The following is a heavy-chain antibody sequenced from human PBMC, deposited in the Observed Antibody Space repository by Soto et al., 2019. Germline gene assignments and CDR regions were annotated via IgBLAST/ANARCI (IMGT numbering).Heavy chain of an antibody. CDR1: GGSISSYY. CDR3: ARAGDYYDSSGYFPVFDY. J-gene: IGHJ4*02. D-gene: IGHD3-22*01. V-gene: IGHV4-59*01. CDR2: IYYSGST. Sequence: SETLSLTCTVSGGSISSYYWSWIRQPPGKGLEWIGYIYYSGSTNYNPSLKSRVTISVDTSKNQFSLKLSSVTAADTAVYYCARAGDYYDSSGYFPVFDYWGQGTLVTVSS.